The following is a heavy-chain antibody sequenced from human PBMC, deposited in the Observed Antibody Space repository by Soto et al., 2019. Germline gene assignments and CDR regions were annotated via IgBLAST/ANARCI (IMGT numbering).Heavy chain of an antibody. Sequence: GGSLRLSCAASGCTFSSYAMSWVRQVPGKGLEWVSAISGSGGSTYYADSVKGRFTISRDNSKNTLYLQMNSLRAEDTAVYYCAKDKSGGNGLLDYWGQGTLVTVSS. J-gene: IGHJ4*02. CDR3: AKDKSGGNGLLDY. D-gene: IGHD2-15*01. CDR1: GCTFSSYA. V-gene: IGHV3-23*01. CDR2: ISGSGGST.